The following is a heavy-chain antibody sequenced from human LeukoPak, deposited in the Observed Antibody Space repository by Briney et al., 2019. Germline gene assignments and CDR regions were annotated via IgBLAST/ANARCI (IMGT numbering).Heavy chain of an antibody. CDR3: ARRGKIGSPDWYFDL. CDR2: ISAYNGNT. D-gene: IGHD3-10*01. Sequence: ASVKVSCKASGYTFTSYGISWVRQAPGQGLEWMGWISAYNGNTKYAQKLQGRVTMTTDTSTSTAYMELRSLRSDDTAVYYCARRGKIGSPDWYFDLWGRGTLVTVSS. J-gene: IGHJ2*01. V-gene: IGHV1-18*01. CDR1: GYTFTSYG.